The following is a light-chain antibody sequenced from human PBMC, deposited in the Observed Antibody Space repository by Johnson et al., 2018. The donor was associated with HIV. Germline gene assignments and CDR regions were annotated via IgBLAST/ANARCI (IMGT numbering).Light chain of an antibody. J-gene: IGLJ1*01. Sequence: QSVLTQPPSVSAAPGQKVTISCSGSNSNIGNNYVSWYQQLPGTAPKLLIYDNNKRPSGIPDRFSGSKSGTSATLGITGLQTGDEADYYCGTWDTSLSTGGAFGTGTKVTVL. V-gene: IGLV1-51*01. CDR1: NSNIGNNY. CDR2: DNN. CDR3: GTWDTSLSTGGA.